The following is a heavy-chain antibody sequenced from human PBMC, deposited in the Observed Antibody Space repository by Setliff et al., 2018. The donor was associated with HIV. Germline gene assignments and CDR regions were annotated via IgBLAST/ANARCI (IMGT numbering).Heavy chain of an antibody. V-gene: IGHV1-18*01. J-gene: IGHJ4*02. CDR1: GYSFDSYG. CDR2: ISTYNHNT. CDR3: ATDRTQTGISLVRGRLTDPAKYPLDY. D-gene: IGHD3-10*01. Sequence: ASVKVSCKASGYSFDSYGLSWVRQAPGQGPEWMGWISTYNHNTKYAQEFQGRVTMTTDTSTGTAYMELSSLRSDDTAVYYCATDRTQTGISLVRGRLTDPAKYPLDYWGQGTLVTVSS.